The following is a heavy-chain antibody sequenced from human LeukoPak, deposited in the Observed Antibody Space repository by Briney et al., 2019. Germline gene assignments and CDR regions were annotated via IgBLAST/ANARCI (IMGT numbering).Heavy chain of an antibody. V-gene: IGHV4-34*01. CDR3: ARGPGIAVAGSYWFDP. D-gene: IGHD6-19*01. CDR2: INHSGST. CDR1: GGSFSGYY. J-gene: IGHJ5*02. Sequence: SETLSLTCAVYGGSFSGYYWSWIRQPPGKGLEWIGGINHSGSTNYNPSLKSRVTISVDTSKNQFSLKLSSVTAADTAVYYCARGPGIAVAGSYWFDPWGQGTLVTVSS.